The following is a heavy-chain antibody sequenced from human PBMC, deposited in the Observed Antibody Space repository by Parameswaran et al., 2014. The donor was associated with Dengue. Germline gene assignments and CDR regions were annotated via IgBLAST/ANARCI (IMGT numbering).Heavy chain of an antibody. CDR3: ARGRYCTSSSCYYYYGLDV. V-gene: IGHV1-8*01. J-gene: IGHJ6*02. D-gene: IGHD2-2*01. Sequence: WVRQAPGQGLEWMGWMTPNSGNTGYAQKFQGRVTMTRNTSISTTYMELSGLTSEDTGMYYCARGRYCTSSSCYYYYGLDVWGQGTTVTVSS. CDR2: MTPNSGNT.